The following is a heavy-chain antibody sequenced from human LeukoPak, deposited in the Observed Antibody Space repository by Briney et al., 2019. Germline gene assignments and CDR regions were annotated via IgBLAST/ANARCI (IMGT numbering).Heavy chain of an antibody. Sequence: GGSLRLSCAASGFTVSSNYMSWVRQAPGKGLEWVSGISWNSGSIGYADSVKGRFTISRDNAKNSLYLQMNSLRAEDTALYYCAKGNRLQYYGMDVWGQGTTVTVSS. CDR1: GFTVSSNY. CDR3: AKGNRLQYYGMDV. CDR2: ISWNSGSI. J-gene: IGHJ6*02. V-gene: IGHV3-9*01.